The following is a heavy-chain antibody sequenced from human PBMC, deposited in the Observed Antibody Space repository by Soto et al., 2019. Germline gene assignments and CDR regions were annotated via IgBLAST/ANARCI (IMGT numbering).Heavy chain of an antibody. Sequence: QVQLVESGGGVVQPGRSLRLSCAASGFTFSSYTMHWVRQALGKGLEWVALTSNDGNNKYYADYVKGRFTISRDNSKNTLYMQMNSLRAEDTAVYFCARENSGNYPVDYWGQGTLVTVSS. CDR2: TSNDGNNK. CDR1: GFTFSSYT. CDR3: ARENSGNYPVDY. D-gene: IGHD1-26*01. J-gene: IGHJ4*02. V-gene: IGHV3-30-3*01.